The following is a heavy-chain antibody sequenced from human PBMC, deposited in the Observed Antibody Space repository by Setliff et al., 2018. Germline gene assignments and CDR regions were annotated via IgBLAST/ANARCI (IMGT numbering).Heavy chain of an antibody. Sequence: GGSLRLSCTASGFTFSNAWMSWVRQAPGKGLEWVGRIKRITDSGTTDHAAPVKGRFTGSRDDSISTLYLQMNSLKTEDTAVYYCTTSPISSGWHSNFDYKMDVWGQGTTVTVSS. V-gene: IGHV3-15*01. CDR3: TTSPISSGWHSNFDYKMDV. CDR1: GFTFSNAW. J-gene: IGHJ6*02. CDR2: IKRITDSGTT. D-gene: IGHD6-19*01.